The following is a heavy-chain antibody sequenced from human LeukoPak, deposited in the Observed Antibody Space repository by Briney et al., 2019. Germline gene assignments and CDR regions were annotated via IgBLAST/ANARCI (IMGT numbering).Heavy chain of an antibody. CDR1: GGSFSGYY. V-gene: IGHV4-34*01. CDR2: INHSGST. Sequence: SETLSLTCAVYGGSFSGYYWSWIRQPPGKGLEWIGEINHSGSTNYNPSLKSRVTISVDTSKNQFSLKLSSVTAADTAVYYCARSGSGWYSRWFDPWGQGTLVTVSS. D-gene: IGHD6-19*01. J-gene: IGHJ5*02. CDR3: ARSGSGWYSRWFDP.